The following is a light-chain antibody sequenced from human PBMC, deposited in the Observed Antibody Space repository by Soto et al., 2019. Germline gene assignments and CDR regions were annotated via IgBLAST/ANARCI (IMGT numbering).Light chain of an antibody. CDR2: SNN. CDR1: SSNIGSNI. V-gene: IGLV1-44*01. Sequence: QSVLTQPPSASGTPGQRVTISCSGSSSNIGSNIVNCYQQFPGTAPKLLIYSNNQRPSGVPDRVSGSSSCTSASLAISVLQSEDEAQSYCSAWDDSLNVHWVFGGGTKLTVL. CDR3: SAWDDSLNVHWV. J-gene: IGLJ3*02.